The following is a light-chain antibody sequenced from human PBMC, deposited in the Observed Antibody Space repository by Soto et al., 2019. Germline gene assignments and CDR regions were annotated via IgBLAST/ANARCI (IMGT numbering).Light chain of an antibody. V-gene: IGKV3-20*01. Sequence: EIVLTQSPGTLSLSPGERATLSCRASQSVSSSDLAWYQQKPGQAPRLRIYGASSRATGIPDRFSGSGSGTDFTLTNSRLEPEDFAVYYCHQYGSSLLTFGGGTKVELK. J-gene: IGKJ4*01. CDR1: QSVSSSD. CDR3: HQYGSSLLT. CDR2: GAS.